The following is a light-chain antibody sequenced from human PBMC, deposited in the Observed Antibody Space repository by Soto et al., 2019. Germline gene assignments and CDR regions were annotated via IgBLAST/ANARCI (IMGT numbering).Light chain of an antibody. J-gene: IGKJ1*01. CDR3: QQFGSPSWTSWT. Sequence: EIVLTQSPGTLSLSPGERATLSCRASQSVTNNYLSWYQHKPGQAPRLLIYGASNRATGIQDRFSGTGSGTDVTLTINTLEPEDFVVYYCQQFGSPSWTSWTFGPGNKVEIK. V-gene: IGKV3-20*01. CDR1: QSVTNNY. CDR2: GAS.